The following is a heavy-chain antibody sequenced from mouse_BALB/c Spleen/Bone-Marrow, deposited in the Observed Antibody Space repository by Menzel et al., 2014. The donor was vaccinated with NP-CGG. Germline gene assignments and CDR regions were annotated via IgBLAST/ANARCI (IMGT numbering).Heavy chain of an antibody. CDR1: GFDFSRYW. CDR2: INPDSSTR. CDR3: ARLNYYGSLFV. J-gene: IGHJ1*01. V-gene: IGHV4-1*02. Sequence: DVKLQESGGGLVQPGGSLKLSCAASGFDFSRYWMSWVRQAPGKGLDWIGEINPDSSTRNYTPSLKDKFIISRDNAKDTLSLQMSKVRSEDAALYYCARLNYYGSLFVWGAGTTVTVSS. D-gene: IGHD1-1*01.